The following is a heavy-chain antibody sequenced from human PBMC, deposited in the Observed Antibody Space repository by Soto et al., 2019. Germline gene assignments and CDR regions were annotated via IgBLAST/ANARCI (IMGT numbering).Heavy chain of an antibody. CDR2: ISSSSSYT. CDR1: GFTFSDYY. CDR3: ARDYYDSSGYYYDY. D-gene: IGHD3-22*01. Sequence: GGSLRLSCAASGFTFSDYYMSWIRQAPGKGLEWVSYISSSSSYTNYADSVKGRFTISRDNAKNSLYLQMNSLRAEDTAVYYCARDYYDSSGYYYDYWGQGTLVTVSS. V-gene: IGHV3-11*06. J-gene: IGHJ4*02.